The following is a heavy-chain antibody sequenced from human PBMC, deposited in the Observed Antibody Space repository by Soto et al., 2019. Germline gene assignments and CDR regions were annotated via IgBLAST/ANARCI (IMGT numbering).Heavy chain of an antibody. CDR1: GYTFSSYA. D-gene: IGHD7-27*01. CDR2: INAGYGNT. Sequence: ASVKVSCKASGYTFSSYAMHWVRQAPGQRLEWMGWINAGYGNTKSSEKFQDRVTISRDTSASTAYMELTSLRSEDTAVYYCARDTGDGTFDFWGQGTLVTVSS. CDR3: ARDTGDGTFDF. J-gene: IGHJ4*02. V-gene: IGHV1-3*01.